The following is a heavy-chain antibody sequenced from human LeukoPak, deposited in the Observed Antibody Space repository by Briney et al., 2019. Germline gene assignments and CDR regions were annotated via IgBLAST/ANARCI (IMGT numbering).Heavy chain of an antibody. D-gene: IGHD1-26*01. J-gene: IGHJ3*01. CDR1: GGSFSGYY. CDR3: ARRPWVGAADS. V-gene: IGHV4-34*01. CDR2: INHSGSS. Sequence: SETLSLTCAVYGGSFSGYYWSWLRQPPGKGLEWIGEINHSGSSNHNPSLKSRLTMSVDTSKNQFSLRLTSVTAADTALYYCARRPWVGAADSWGQGTMVTVSS.